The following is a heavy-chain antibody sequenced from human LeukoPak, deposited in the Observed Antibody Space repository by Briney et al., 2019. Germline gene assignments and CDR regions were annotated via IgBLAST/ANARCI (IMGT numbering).Heavy chain of an antibody. Sequence: GGSLRLSCAASGFTFSDYYMSWIRQAPGEGLEWVSYISSSGSIIYYADSVKGRFTISRDNAKNSLNLQMNSLRAEDTAVYYCAREYSSGWAYYMDVWGKGTTVTVSS. J-gene: IGHJ6*03. CDR2: ISSSGSII. V-gene: IGHV3-11*04. CDR3: AREYSSGWAYYMDV. D-gene: IGHD6-19*01. CDR1: GFTFSDYY.